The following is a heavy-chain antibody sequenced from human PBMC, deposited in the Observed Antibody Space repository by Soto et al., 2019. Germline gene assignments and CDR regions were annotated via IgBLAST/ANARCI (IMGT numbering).Heavy chain of an antibody. V-gene: IGHV1-18*01. D-gene: IGHD6-13*01. J-gene: IGHJ5*02. CDR1: GYTFTSYG. CDR3: AREAIAAAGNWFDP. Sequence: ASVKVSCKASGYTFTSYGISWVRQAPGQGLEWMGWIRAYNGNTNYAQKLQGRVTMTTDTSTSTAYMELRSLRSDDTAVYYCAREAIAAAGNWFDPWGQGTLVTVSS. CDR2: IRAYNGNT.